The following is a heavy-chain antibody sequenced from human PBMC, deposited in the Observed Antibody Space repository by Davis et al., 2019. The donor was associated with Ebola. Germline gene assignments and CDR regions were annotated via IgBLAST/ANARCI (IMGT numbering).Heavy chain of an antibody. Sequence: GESLKISCAASGFTFSSYWMHWVRQTPGKGLVWVSRINTDGSFTDYADSMKGRFTISRDNARNTVSLQMNSLRAEDTALYYCARSSYQPDWWGQGTLVTVSS. CDR3: ARSSYQPDW. V-gene: IGHV3-74*01. CDR2: INTDGSFT. D-gene: IGHD2-2*01. J-gene: IGHJ4*02. CDR1: GFTFSSYW.